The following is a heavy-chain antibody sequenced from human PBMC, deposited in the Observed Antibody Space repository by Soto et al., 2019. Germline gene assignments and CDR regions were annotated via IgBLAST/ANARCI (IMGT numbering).Heavy chain of an antibody. CDR2: ISSRSYTI. CDR1: GFTFSTYS. V-gene: IGHV3-48*02. J-gene: IGHJ6*02. Sequence: EVKLVESGGDLVQPGGSLRLSCAASGFTFSTYSMNWVRQAPGKGLEWVSYISSRSYTIYYVDSVKGRFTISRDNAKHSLHLQMNSLRDEDTAVYYCARGGSSSYHDMDVWGQGTTVTVSS. CDR3: ARGGSSSYHDMDV. D-gene: IGHD6-6*01.